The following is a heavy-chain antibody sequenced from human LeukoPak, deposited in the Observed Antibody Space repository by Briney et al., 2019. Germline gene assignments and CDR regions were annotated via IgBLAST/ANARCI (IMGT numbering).Heavy chain of an antibody. J-gene: IGHJ4*02. CDR2: ISYDGINK. V-gene: IGHV3-30-3*01. D-gene: IGHD2-15*01. CDR1: GFTFSGYP. Sequence: PGGSLRLSCAASGFTFSGYPMHWVRQAPGKGLEWVTFISYDGINKYYADSVKGRFTISRDNSRNTLYLQMNSLRAEATAVYYCARSSLSNGAAHFGHWGQGTLVTVSS. CDR3: ARSSLSNGAAHFGH.